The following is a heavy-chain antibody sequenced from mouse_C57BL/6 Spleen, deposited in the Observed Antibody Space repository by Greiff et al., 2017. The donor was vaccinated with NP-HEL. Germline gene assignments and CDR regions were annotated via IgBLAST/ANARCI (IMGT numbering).Heavy chain of an antibody. CDR2: IDPSDSYT. CDR1: GYTFTSYW. V-gene: IGHV1-69*01. J-gene: IGHJ2*01. Sequence: QVQLQQPGAELVMPGASVKLSCKASGYTFTSYWMHWVKQRPGQGLEWIGEIDPSDSYTNYNQKFKGKSTLTVDKSSSTAYMQRSSLTSEDSAVYYCARKENWVFDYWGQGTTLTVSS. D-gene: IGHD4-1*01. CDR3: ARKENWVFDY.